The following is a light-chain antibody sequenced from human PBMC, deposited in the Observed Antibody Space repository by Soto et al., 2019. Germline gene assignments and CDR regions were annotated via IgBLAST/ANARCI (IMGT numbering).Light chain of an antibody. CDR2: DAS. Sequence: EIVLTQSPATLSLSPGERATLSCRASQSVSSYLAWYQQKPGQAPRLLIYDASNRATGNAARFSGSGSGTDFTLTISSLEPEDFAVYYCQQRSNWPPYTFGQGTKLEIK. V-gene: IGKV3-11*01. CDR1: QSVSSY. CDR3: QQRSNWPPYT. J-gene: IGKJ2*01.